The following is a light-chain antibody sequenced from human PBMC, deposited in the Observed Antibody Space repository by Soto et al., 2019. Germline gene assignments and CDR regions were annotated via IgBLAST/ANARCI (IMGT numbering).Light chain of an antibody. CDR2: EVS. CDR1: SSDVGGYNY. J-gene: IGLJ1*01. Sequence: QSALTQPASVSGSPGQSITISCTGTSSDVGGYNYVSWYQQHPGKAPKQMIYEVSNRPSGVSNRFSGSKSGNTASLTISGLQAEDEADYYRSSYTSSSTLVFGTGTKLTVL. CDR3: SSYTSSSTLV. V-gene: IGLV2-14*01.